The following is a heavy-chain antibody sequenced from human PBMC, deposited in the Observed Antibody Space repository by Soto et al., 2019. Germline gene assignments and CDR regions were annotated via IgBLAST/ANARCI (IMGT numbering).Heavy chain of an antibody. CDR1: GGSISSGGYS. V-gene: IGHV4-30-2*01. CDR3: ARVQDY. CDR2: MYHSGST. J-gene: IGHJ4*02. D-gene: IGHD1-1*01. Sequence: SETVSLTCAVSGGSISSGGYSWSWIRQPPGKGLEWIGYMYHSGSTYYNPSLKSRVTISIDRSKNQFSLKLSSVTAADTAVYYCARVQDYCGQGIMVTVSA.